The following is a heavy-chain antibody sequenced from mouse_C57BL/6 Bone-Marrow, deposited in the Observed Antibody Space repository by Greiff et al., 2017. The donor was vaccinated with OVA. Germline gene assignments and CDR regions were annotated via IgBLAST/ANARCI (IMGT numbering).Heavy chain of an antibody. V-gene: IGHV1-22*01. Sequence: VQLQQFGPELVKPGASVKMSCKASGYTFTDYNMHWVKQSHGKSLEWIGYINPNNGGTSYNQKFKGKATLTVNKSSSTAYMELRSLTSEDSAVYYCARQGNYLYYFDYWGQGTTLTVSS. CDR3: ARQGNYLYYFDY. D-gene: IGHD2-1*01. CDR1: GYTFTDYN. CDR2: INPNNGGT. J-gene: IGHJ2*01.